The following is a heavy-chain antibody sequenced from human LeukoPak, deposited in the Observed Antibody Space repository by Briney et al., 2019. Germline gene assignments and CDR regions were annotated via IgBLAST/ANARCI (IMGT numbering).Heavy chain of an antibody. CDR1: GYSITNYA. D-gene: IGHD6-25*01. V-gene: IGHV7-4-1*02. CDR2: INTNTEKS. CDR3: ATGGGYRFAY. J-gene: IGHJ4*02. Sequence: AAVKVSCKASGYSITNYAILWVRQAPGQGLEWMGWINTNTEKSTYAPGFTGRYVFSLDSSVDTAYLQISSLKAEDTALYYCATGGGYRFAYWGQGTLVSVSS.